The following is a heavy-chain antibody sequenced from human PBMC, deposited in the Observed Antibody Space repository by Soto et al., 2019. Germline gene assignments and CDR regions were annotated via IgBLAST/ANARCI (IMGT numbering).Heavy chain of an antibody. D-gene: IGHD5-18*01. Sequence: ASVKVSCKASGYTFTGYYMHWVRQAPGQGLEWMGWINPNSGGTNYAQKFQGRVTMTRDTSISTAYMELSRLRSDDTAVYYCVRGPGGYRHGLAAFDYCGQGSLVTVS. CDR2: INPNSGGT. J-gene: IGHJ4*02. V-gene: IGHV1-2*02. CDR3: VRGPGGYRHGLAAFDY. CDR1: GYTFTGYY.